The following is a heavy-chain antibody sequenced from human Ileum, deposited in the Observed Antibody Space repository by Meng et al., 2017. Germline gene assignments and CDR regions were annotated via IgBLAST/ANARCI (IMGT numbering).Heavy chain of an antibody. CDR2: IYYSGIT. V-gene: IGHV4-61*01. J-gene: IGHJ4*02. CDR1: GGSVGNGLYF. CDR3: ARTYSTSFFDS. D-gene: IGHD6-6*01. Sequence: SETLSPTFTVSGGSVGNGLYFWSWIRQPPGKGLEWIGRIYYSGITNYNPSVKSRVTISLDTSKNQFFLNLNSVSAADSAIYYCARTYSTSFFDSWGRGTLVTVSS.